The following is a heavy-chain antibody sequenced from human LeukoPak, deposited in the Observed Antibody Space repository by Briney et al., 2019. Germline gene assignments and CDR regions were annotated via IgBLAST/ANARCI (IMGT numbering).Heavy chain of an antibody. CDR3: TTLPMVRGVLDAFDI. D-gene: IGHD3-10*01. CDR1: GFTFTIAW. V-gene: IGHV3-15*01. Sequence: GGSLRLSCAASGFTFTIAWMTWVRQAPGKGLELVGRIKSRADGGTTDYAAPLKGRFTISRDDSRNILYLQMNNLKTDDTGVYYCTTLPMVRGVLDAFDIWGQGTMVTVSS. CDR2: IKSRADGGTT. J-gene: IGHJ3*02.